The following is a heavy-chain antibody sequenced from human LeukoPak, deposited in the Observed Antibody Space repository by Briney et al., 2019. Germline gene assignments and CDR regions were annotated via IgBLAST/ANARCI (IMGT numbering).Heavy chain of an antibody. CDR3: ARNPYYDSSGYQDY. D-gene: IGHD3-22*01. V-gene: IGHV1-18*01. CDR1: GYTFTSYG. J-gene: IGHJ4*02. Sequence: GASVKVSCKASGYTFTSYGISWVRQATGQGLEWMGWISAYNGNTNYAQKLQGRVTMTTDTSTSTAYMELRSLRSDDTAVYYCARNPYYDSSGYQDYWGQGTQVTVSS. CDR2: ISAYNGNT.